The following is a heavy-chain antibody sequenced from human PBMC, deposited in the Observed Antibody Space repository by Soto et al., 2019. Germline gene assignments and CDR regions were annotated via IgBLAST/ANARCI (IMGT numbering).Heavy chain of an antibody. Sequence: SETLSLTCAVSGGSFTSNNWWTWVRQPPGQGLEWIGEIYRTGSTNYNPSLKSRVTISLDKSEKQISLKVTSLTAADTAVYYCASRDPGTSVDYWGQGTLVTVSS. D-gene: IGHD1-7*01. CDR3: ASRDPGTSVDY. J-gene: IGHJ4*02. V-gene: IGHV4-4*02. CDR1: GGSFTSNNW. CDR2: IYRTGST.